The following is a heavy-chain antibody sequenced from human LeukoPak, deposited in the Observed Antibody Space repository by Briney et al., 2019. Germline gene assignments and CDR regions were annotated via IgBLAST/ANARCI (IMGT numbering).Heavy chain of an antibody. Sequence: ASVKVSCKASGDTFTNYAFSWVRQAPGQGLEWMGWISASNGNTNYAQKFQGRVTMTTDTSTSTAYMELTSLRSDDTAVYYCAREWGGRSTYYFDSWGQGTLVTVSS. J-gene: IGHJ4*02. V-gene: IGHV1-18*01. CDR2: ISASNGNT. CDR1: GDTFTNYA. CDR3: AREWGGRSTYYFDS. D-gene: IGHD2-15*01.